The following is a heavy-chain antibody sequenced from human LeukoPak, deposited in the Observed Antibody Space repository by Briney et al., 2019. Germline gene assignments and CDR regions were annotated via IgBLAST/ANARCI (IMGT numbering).Heavy chain of an antibody. D-gene: IGHD3-10*01. V-gene: IGHV1-46*01. Sequence: ASVKVSCKASGFTFTNYNLHWVRQAPGQRLEWMGIINPSGGSTNYAQNFQGRVTMTRDTSTSTVYMELSSLRSEDTAVYYCARGRNYGSGSYSLHYYYYMDVWGKGTTVTISS. J-gene: IGHJ6*03. CDR2: INPSGGST. CDR3: ARGRNYGSGSYSLHYYYYMDV. CDR1: GFTFTNYN.